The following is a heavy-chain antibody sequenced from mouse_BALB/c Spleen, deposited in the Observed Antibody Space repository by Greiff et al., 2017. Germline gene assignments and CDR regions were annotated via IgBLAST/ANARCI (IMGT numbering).Heavy chain of an antibody. V-gene: IGHV1-80*01. Sequence: QVQLKESGAELVRPGSSVKISCKASGYAFSSYWMNWVKQRPGQGLEWIGQIYPGDGDTNYNGKFKGKATLTADKSSSTAYMQLSSLTSEDSAVYICARLLRSGWYFDVWGAGTTVTVSS. CDR1: GYAFSSYW. CDR3: ARLLRSGWYFDV. CDR2: IYPGDGDT. D-gene: IGHD1-1*01. J-gene: IGHJ1*01.